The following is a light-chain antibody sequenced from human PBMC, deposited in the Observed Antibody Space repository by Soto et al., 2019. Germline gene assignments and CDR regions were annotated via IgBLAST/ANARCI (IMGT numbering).Light chain of an antibody. CDR1: QSVASN. J-gene: IGKJ2*01. Sequence: EIVMTQSPASLSVSPGDGATLSCRASQSVASNVAWYQQKPGQGPRLLIHGESTRAVGVPARFSGSGSGTDFTLTISSLQSEDFAVYYCQQYHNWPPQYTFGQGKKLQIK. CDR2: GES. CDR3: QQYHNWPPQYT. V-gene: IGKV3-15*01.